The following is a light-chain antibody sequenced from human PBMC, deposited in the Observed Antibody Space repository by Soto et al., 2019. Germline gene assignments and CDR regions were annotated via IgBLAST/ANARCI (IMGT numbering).Light chain of an antibody. CDR2: GAS. Sequence: EVVLTQSPGTLSLSPGERATLSCRASQSLNSNYLAWYQQKPGQAPRLLIYGASNRATGIPDRFSGSGSGTDFALTISRLEPEDFAVYYCQQYGTSSITFGQGTRLEI. J-gene: IGKJ5*01. CDR1: QSLNSNY. CDR3: QQYGTSSIT. V-gene: IGKV3-20*01.